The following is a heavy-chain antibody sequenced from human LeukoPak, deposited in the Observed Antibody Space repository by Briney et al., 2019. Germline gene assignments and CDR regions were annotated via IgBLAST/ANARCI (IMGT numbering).Heavy chain of an antibody. CDR1: GFTFSDHY. J-gene: IGHJ4*02. D-gene: IGHD6-19*01. CDR2: IGNKASNHVT. Sequence: GGSLRLSCAASGFTFSDHYMGWVRQAPGKGLEWVGRIGNKASNHVTFYAASVKGRFIISRDDSKNSLYLQMNSLKTEDTAVYYCASPGYSSGWYDYWGQGALVTVSS. V-gene: IGHV3-72*01. CDR3: ASPGYSSGWYDY.